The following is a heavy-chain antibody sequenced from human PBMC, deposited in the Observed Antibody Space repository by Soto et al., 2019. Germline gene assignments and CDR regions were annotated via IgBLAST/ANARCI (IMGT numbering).Heavy chain of an antibody. CDR3: ARSIVLMVYADLGDYYGMDV. J-gene: IGHJ6*02. Sequence: GGSLRLSCAASGFTFSSYAMHWVRQAPGKGLEWVAVISYDGSNKYYADSVKGRFTISGDNSKNTLYLQMNSLRAEDTAVYYCARSIVLMVYADLGDYYGMDVWGQGTTVTVSS. D-gene: IGHD2-8*01. V-gene: IGHV3-30-3*01. CDR2: ISYDGSNK. CDR1: GFTFSSYA.